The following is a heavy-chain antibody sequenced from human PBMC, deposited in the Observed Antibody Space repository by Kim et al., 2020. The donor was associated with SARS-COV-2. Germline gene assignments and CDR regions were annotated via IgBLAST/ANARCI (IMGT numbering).Heavy chain of an antibody. V-gene: IGHV4-34*01. CDR1: GGSFSGYY. CDR3: ARSPGSRGFDP. CDR2: INHSGST. Sequence: SETLSLTCAVYGGSFSGYYWSWIRQPPGKGLEWIGEINHSGSTNYNPSLKSRVNISVDTSKNQFSLKLSSVTAADTAVYYCARSPGSRGFDPWGQGTLVTVSS. D-gene: IGHD3-10*01. J-gene: IGHJ5*02.